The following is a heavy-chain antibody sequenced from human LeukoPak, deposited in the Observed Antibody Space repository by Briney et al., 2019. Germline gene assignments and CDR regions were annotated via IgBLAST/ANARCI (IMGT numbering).Heavy chain of an antibody. CDR1: GFTFSEYS. J-gene: IGHJ6*03. D-gene: IGHD2/OR15-2a*01. V-gene: IGHV3-48*01. CDR3: ARGGSPTFYYYYMDV. CDR2: ISSKSKSI. Sequence: GGSLRLSCAASGFTFSEYSMNWVRQAPGKGLEWVSYISSKSKSIYYADSVKGRFTISRDNGKNSLSLQMSSLTAEDTAMYYCARGGSPTFYYYYMDVWGKGTTVTVSS.